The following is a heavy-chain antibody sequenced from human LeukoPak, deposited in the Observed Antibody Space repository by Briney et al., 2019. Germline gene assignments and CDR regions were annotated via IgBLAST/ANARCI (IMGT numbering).Heavy chain of an antibody. D-gene: IGHD1-26*01. CDR3: ARGLFVAGSFFDS. J-gene: IGHJ4*02. CDR2: ISPSGGAI. V-gene: IGHV3-11*04. CDR1: GFTFSDYY. Sequence: GGSLRLSCAASGFTFSDYYMSWIRQAPGKGLEWLSFISPSGGAIYYADSVKGRFTISRDNAKNSLYLQTNSLKAEDTAVYYCARGLFVAGSFFDSWGQGTLVTVSS.